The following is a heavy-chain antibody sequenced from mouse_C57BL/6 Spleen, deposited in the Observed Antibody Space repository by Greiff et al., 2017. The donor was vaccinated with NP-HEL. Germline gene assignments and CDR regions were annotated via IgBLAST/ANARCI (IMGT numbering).Heavy chain of an antibody. CDR2: INPYNGDT. CDR1: GYSFTGYF. D-gene: IGHD1-1*01. CDR3: ARNMYYYGSSYEGYYAMDY. J-gene: IGHJ4*01. Sequence: VQLQQSGPELVKPGDSVKISCKASGYSFTGYFMNWVMQSHGKSLEWIGRINPYNGDTFYNQKFKGKATLTVDKSSSTAHMELRSLTSEDAAVYYCARNMYYYGSSYEGYYAMDYWGQGTSVTVSS. V-gene: IGHV1-20*01.